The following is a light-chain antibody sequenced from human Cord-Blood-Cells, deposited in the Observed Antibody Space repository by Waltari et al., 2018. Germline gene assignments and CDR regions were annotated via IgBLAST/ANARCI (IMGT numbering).Light chain of an antibody. Sequence: DIVMTQSPLSLPVPPGEPASISCRSSQSLRHSNGYNYLDWYLQKPGQSPQLLIYLGSNRASGVPDRFSGSGSGTDFTLKISRVEAEDVGVYYCMQALQTPPTFGQGTKVEIK. V-gene: IGKV2-28*01. CDR1: QSLRHSNGYNY. CDR2: LGS. CDR3: MQALQTPPT. J-gene: IGKJ1*01.